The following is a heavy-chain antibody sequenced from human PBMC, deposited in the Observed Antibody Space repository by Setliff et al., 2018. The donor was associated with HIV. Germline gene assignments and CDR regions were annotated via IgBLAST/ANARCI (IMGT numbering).Heavy chain of an antibody. CDR2: IHYTGIS. J-gene: IGHJ4*02. CDR1: GGSVGSHY. V-gene: IGHV4-59*02. Sequence: SETLSLTCVISGGSVGSHYWSWIRQSPGKGLEWIGNIHYTGISDINPSLKRRATISLDESTNTGYMELSSLRSEDTAVYYCARESACSSTSCPKVLDYWGQGTLVTVSS. D-gene: IGHD2-2*01. CDR3: ARESACSSTSCPKVLDY.